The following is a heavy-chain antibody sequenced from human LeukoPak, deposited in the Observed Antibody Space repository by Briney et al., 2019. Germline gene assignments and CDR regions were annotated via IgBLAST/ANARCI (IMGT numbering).Heavy chain of an antibody. V-gene: IGHV3-33*01. D-gene: IGHD6-19*01. CDR3: AGTSSGPERRGMDV. CDR1: KFTFSSYG. CDR2: IWSDGSNK. Sequence: GGSLRLSCAASKFTFSSYGMHWVRQAPGKGLEWVAVIWSDGSNKYYADSVKGRFTISRDNSKNTLYLQMNSLRAEDTAVYYCAGTSSGPERRGMDVWGQGTTVNVSS. J-gene: IGHJ6*02.